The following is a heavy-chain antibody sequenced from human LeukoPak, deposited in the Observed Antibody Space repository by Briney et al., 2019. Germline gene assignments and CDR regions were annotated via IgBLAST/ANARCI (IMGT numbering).Heavy chain of an antibody. J-gene: IGHJ4*02. D-gene: IGHD4-17*01. V-gene: IGHV4-38-2*02. CDR3: ARSGYGDYSHNDY. CDR2: IYHSGST. CDR1: GYSISSGYY. Sequence: KPSETLSLTCTVSGYSISSGYYWGWIRQPPGKGLEWIGSIYHSGSTYYNPSLKSRVTISVDTSKNQFSLKLSSVTAADTAVYYCARSGYGDYSHNDYWGQGTLVTVSS.